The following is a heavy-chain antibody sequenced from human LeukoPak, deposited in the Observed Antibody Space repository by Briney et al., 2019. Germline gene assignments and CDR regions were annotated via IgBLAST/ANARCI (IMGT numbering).Heavy chain of an antibody. J-gene: IGHJ6*03. CDR2: IKQDGSEK. Sequence: GGSLRLSCAASGFTFSSYWMSWVRQAPGKGLEWVANIKQDGSEKYYVDSVKGRFTISRDNAKNSLYLQMNSLRAEDTAVYYCARDWGSSGYYCYYYYMDVWGKGTTVTVSS. V-gene: IGHV3-7*01. CDR3: ARDWGSSGYYCYYYYMDV. CDR1: GFTFSSYW. D-gene: IGHD3-22*01.